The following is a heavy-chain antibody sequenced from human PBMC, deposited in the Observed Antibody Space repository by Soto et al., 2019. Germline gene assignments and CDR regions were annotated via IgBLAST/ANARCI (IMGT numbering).Heavy chain of an antibody. CDR1: GYTFFNYG. J-gene: IGHJ4*02. Sequence: QVQLVQSGAEVKKPGASVKVSCKASGYTFFNYGISWVRQAPGQGLEWMGWISAYNGNRNYEGKFQGRATMTTETSTSSAYMELRSLRSDDTAVYYCARDGITLAGSFDYWGQGTLVTVSS. CDR3: ARDGITLAGSFDY. D-gene: IGHD6-19*01. V-gene: IGHV1-18*01. CDR2: ISAYNGNR.